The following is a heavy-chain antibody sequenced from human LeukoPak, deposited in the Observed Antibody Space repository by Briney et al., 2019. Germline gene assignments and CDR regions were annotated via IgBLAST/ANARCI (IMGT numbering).Heavy chain of an antibody. D-gene: IGHD5-18*01. J-gene: IGHJ4*02. CDR2: ISCDGSNK. Sequence: GGSLRLSCVASGFTFRSYGMHWVRQAPGKGLEWVAVISCDGSNKYYADSVKGRFTISRDDSKNTLYLQMNSPRAEDTAVYYCAKGEGYSYDYTPGYFDYWGQGTLVTVSS. CDR3: AKGEGYSYDYTPGYFDY. V-gene: IGHV3-30*18. CDR1: GFTFRSYG.